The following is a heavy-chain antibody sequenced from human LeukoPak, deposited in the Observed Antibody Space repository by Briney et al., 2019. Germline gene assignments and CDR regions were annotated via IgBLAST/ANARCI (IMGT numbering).Heavy chain of an antibody. V-gene: IGHV3-30*18. CDR1: GFTFSYYG. CDR3: AKDQGSGWFGGFDI. D-gene: IGHD6-19*01. Sequence: GGSLRLSCEASGFTFSYYGIHWVRQAPDKGLEWVAVISDDGTTTFYADSVKGRITISRDNSKNTLYLQMNSLRADEAAVYYCAKDQGSGWFGGFDIWGQGTMVTVSS. J-gene: IGHJ3*02. CDR2: ISDDGTTT.